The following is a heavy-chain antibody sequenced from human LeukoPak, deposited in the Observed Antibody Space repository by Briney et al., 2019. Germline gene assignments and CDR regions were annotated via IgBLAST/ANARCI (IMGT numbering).Heavy chain of an antibody. CDR2: IQPDGTEK. Sequence: GGSLRLSCAASGFTFSSYWMSWVRQAPGKGLEWVADIQPDGTEKYYVGSVEGRFTISRDNAKNSVSLQMNSLRAEETAVYYCARPGGYGVQPLDFWGQGTLVTVST. D-gene: IGHD5-12*01. CDR1: GFTFSSYW. V-gene: IGHV3-7*01. J-gene: IGHJ4*02. CDR3: ARPGGYGVQPLDF.